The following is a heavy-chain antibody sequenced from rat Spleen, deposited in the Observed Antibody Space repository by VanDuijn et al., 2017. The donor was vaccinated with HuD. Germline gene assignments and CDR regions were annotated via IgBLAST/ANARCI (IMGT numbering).Heavy chain of an antibody. J-gene: IGHJ2*01. D-gene: IGHD1-11*01. Sequence: EVQLVESGGGLVQPGRSLKLSCAASGFTFSDYNMAWVRQAPKKGLEWVATISTSGSRTYYPDSVKGRFTISRDNAKSSLYLQMNSLKSEDTATYYCARRAEGTLFDYWGQGVMVTVSS. CDR3: ARRAEGTLFDY. CDR2: ISTSGSRT. CDR1: GFTFSDYN. V-gene: IGHV5-7*01.